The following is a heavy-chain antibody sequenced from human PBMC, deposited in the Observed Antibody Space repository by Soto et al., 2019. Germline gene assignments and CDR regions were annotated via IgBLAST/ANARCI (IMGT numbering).Heavy chain of an antibody. D-gene: IGHD4-17*01. Sequence: GGSLRLSCTASGFPFSAYNMNWVRQAPGKGLEWVAYITSGGSTIYYSDSVKGRFTFSRDNAKKSVYLQMNSLRDEDTAVYYCARDRGTVTNDLGQDYGMDVWGQGTAVTV. CDR2: ITSGGSTI. CDR1: GFPFSAYN. V-gene: IGHV3-48*02. CDR3: ARDRGTVTNDLGQDYGMDV. J-gene: IGHJ6*02.